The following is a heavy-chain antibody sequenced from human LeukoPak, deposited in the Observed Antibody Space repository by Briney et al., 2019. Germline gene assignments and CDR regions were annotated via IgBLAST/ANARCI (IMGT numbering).Heavy chain of an antibody. D-gene: IGHD2-15*01. CDR3: ARDAVPLYYFDY. CDR1: GGTFSSYA. J-gene: IGHJ4*02. V-gene: IGHV1-69*04. Sequence: GSPVKVSCKASGGTFSSYAISWVRQAPGQGLEWMGRIIPILGIANYAQKFQGRVTITADKSTSTAYMELSSLRSEDTAVYYCARDAVPLYYFDYWGQGTLVTVSS. CDR2: IIPILGIA.